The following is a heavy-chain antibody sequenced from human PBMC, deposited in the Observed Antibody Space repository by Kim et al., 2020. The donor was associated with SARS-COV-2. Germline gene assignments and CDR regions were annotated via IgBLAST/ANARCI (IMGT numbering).Heavy chain of an antibody. J-gene: IGHJ4*02. V-gene: IGHV6-1*01. Sequence: VYSVSVKRRITINPDTSKHQFSLQLNSVTPEGTAVYYCARSLGLSAVDYWGQGTLVTVSS. CDR3: ARSLGLSAVDY. D-gene: IGHD1-26*01.